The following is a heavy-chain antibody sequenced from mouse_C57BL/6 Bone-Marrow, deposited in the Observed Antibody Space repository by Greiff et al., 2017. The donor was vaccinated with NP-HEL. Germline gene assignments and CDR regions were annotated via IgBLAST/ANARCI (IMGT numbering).Heavy chain of an antibody. J-gene: IGHJ2*01. CDR1: GFTITDYY. D-gene: IGHD3-2*01. CDR2: IDPEGGDT. CDR3: ASQTGVWERGY. V-gene: IGHV14-2*01. Sequence: EVQLQQSGAELVKPGASVKLSCTASGFTITDYYMHWVKQRPEQGLEWIGRIDPEGGDTKYDPKFQGKATITADTSSNTAYLQLSSLTTEDSAVYYCASQTGVWERGYWGQGTTVTVSS.